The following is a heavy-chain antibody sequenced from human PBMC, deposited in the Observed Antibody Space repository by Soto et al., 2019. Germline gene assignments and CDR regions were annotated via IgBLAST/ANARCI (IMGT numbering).Heavy chain of an antibody. CDR2: MSSDGGRI. CDR1: GFTFSSFS. J-gene: IGHJ4*02. Sequence: GGSLRLSCSASGFTFSSFSMHWVRQSPGKGLEYVSHMSSDGGRIYYADSVKGRFTISRDNSKNMLYLQMSSLRPDDSAVYYCVKSRGGANYDFFDRGQGTQVTVSS. CDR3: VKSRGGANYDFFD. D-gene: IGHD3-3*01. V-gene: IGHV3-64D*06.